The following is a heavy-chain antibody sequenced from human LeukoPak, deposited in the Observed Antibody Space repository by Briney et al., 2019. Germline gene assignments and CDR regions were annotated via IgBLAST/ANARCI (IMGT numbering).Heavy chain of an antibody. Sequence: GGSLRLSCAASGFTFSSYAISWVRQAPGKGLEWVSAISGSGGSTYYADSVKGRFTTSRDNSKNTLYLQMNSLRAEDTAVYYCAKDPRNSGYDHFDYWGQGTLVTVSS. D-gene: IGHD5-12*01. J-gene: IGHJ4*02. CDR2: ISGSGGST. CDR1: GFTFSSYA. V-gene: IGHV3-23*01. CDR3: AKDPRNSGYDHFDY.